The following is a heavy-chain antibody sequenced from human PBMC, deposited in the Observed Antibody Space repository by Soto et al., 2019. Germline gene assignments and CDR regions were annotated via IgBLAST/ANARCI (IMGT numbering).Heavy chain of an antibody. CDR3: ARTLDTGGTTVTTGWFDT. CDR1: GYTFTSYG. D-gene: IGHD4-4*01. J-gene: IGHJ5*02. V-gene: IGHV1-18*01. CDR2: ISAYNGNT. Sequence: QVRLVQSGAEVKKPGASVKVSCKASGYTFTSYGISWVRQAPGQGLEWMGWISAYNGNTNYAQKLQGRATMTTDTSTSTAYMELRSLRSDDTAVYYWARTLDTGGTTVTTGWFDTWGQGTLVTVAS.